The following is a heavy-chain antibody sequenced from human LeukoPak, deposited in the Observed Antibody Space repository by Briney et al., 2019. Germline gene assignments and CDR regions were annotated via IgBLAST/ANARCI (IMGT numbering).Heavy chain of an antibody. CDR1: GGSISSSNW. Sequence: PSQTLSLTCAVSGGSISSSNWWSWVRQPPGKGLEWIGEIYHSGSTNYNPSLKSRVTISVDKSKNQFSLKLSSVTAADTAVYYCARDQSGDSAGIAAAGGLVWFDPWGQGTLVTVSS. D-gene: IGHD6-13*01. V-gene: IGHV4-4*02. J-gene: IGHJ5*02. CDR3: ARDQSGDSAGIAAAGGLVWFDP. CDR2: IYHSGST.